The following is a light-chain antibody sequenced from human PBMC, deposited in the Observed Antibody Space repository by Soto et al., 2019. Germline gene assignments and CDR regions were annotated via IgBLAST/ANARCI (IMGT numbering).Light chain of an antibody. J-gene: IGLJ1*01. Sequence: QSALTQPASVSGSPGQSITISCTGTSSDVGGYNYVSWYQQHPGKAPKLMIYEVRNRPSGVSNRFSGSKSGNTASLTISGLQSEDEADYYCSSYTGSSTLVFGTGTKVTVL. CDR2: EVR. CDR3: SSYTGSSTLV. V-gene: IGLV2-14*01. CDR1: SSDVGGYNY.